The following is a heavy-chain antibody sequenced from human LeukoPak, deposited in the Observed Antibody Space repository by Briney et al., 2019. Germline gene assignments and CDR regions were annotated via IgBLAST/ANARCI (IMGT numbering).Heavy chain of an antibody. V-gene: IGHV1-2*02. Sequence: ASVKVSCKASGYTFTGYYMHWVRQAPGQGLEWMGWINPNSGGTNYTQKFQGRVTMTRDTSISTAYMELSRLRSDDTAVYYCARAAEVLRFLEWLSNWFDPWGQGTLVTVSS. CDR3: ARAAEVLRFLEWLSNWFDP. CDR1: GYTFTGYY. D-gene: IGHD3-3*01. J-gene: IGHJ5*02. CDR2: INPNSGGT.